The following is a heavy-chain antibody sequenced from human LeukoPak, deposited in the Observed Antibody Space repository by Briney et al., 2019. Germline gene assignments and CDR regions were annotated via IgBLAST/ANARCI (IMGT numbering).Heavy chain of an antibody. Sequence: PGGSLRLSCAASGFTFSSYGMHWVRQAPGKGLEWVAGISYDGSDKYYADSVKGRFTISRDNSKNTLYVQMNSLRAEDTAVFNCAKEILPYCGGDCYFPFDYWGQGTLVTVSS. D-gene: IGHD2-21*02. CDR1: GFTFSSYG. CDR3: AKEILPYCGGDCYFPFDY. V-gene: IGHV3-30*18. J-gene: IGHJ4*02. CDR2: ISYDGSDK.